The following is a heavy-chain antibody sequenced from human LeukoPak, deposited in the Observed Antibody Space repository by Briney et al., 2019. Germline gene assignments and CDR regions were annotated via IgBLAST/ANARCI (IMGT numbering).Heavy chain of an antibody. CDR1: GGSLSSGDYY. D-gene: IGHD2-15*01. J-gene: IGHJ3*02. CDR2: IYYSGST. CDR3: ARDTPTAFDI. Sequence: SETLSLTCTVSGGSLSSGDYYWSWIRQPPGKGLEWIGYIYYSGSTYYNPSLKSRVTISVDTSKNQFSLKLSSVTAADTAVYYCARDTPTAFDIWGQGTMVTVSS. V-gene: IGHV4-30-4*01.